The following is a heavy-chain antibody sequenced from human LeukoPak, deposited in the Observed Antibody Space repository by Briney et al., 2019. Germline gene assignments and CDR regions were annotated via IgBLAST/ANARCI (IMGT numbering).Heavy chain of an antibody. D-gene: IGHD3-10*01. CDR2: INHSGHT. V-gene: IGHV4-34*01. Sequence: SETLSLTCAVYGGSLTTHWWTWIRQSAGRGLEWVGEINHSGHTNYNPSFESRLTVSIDESKNQFSLRLSSVTAADTAIYYCARGRVYFRDLTSLRGVIPFDSWGQGTPVIVSS. CDR1: GGSLTTHW. J-gene: IGHJ4*02. CDR3: ARGRVYFRDLTSLRGVIPFDS.